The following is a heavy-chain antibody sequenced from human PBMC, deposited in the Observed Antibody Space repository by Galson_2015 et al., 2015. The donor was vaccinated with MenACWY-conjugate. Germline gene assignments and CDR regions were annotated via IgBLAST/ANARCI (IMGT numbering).Heavy chain of an antibody. CDR2: NYSVGYT. V-gene: IGHV4/OR15-8*02. D-gene: IGHD1-1*01. CDR1: WGSLSRCYW. J-gene: IGHJ4*02. CDR3: ARGTSGTFHLDS. Sequence: ETLSPPCGVFWGSLSRCYWWAWVRPPPGEGVGGGAENYSVGYTHYKTSLIGGLPILKNISQRQFSLRMTSVTAADTAVYFCARGTSGTFHLDSWGQGALVTVSS.